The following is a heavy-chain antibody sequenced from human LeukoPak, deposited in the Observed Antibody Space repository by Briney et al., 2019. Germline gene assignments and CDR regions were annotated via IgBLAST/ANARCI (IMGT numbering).Heavy chain of an antibody. J-gene: IGHJ6*02. V-gene: IGHV3-48*04. CDR2: ISSSGRTI. Sequence: GGSLRLSCAASGFDLSIYTMDWVRQAPGKGLEWVSYISSSGRTIFYADSVKGRFTISRDNAKNSLYLQMNSLRAEDTAVYHCARGDGYCSSTSCYAGPSYGLDVWGQGTTVTVSS. D-gene: IGHD2-2*03. CDR1: GFDLSIYT. CDR3: ARGDGYCSSTSCYAGPSYGLDV.